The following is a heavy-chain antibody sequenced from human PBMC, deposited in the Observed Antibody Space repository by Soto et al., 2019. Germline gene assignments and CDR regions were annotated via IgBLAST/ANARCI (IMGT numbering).Heavy chain of an antibody. CDR3: ARDTYYYDSSGYYYNWFDP. Sequence: PSETLSLTCTVSGGSISSGGYYWSWIRQHPGKGLEWIGYIYYSGSTYYNPSLKSRVTISVDTSKNQFSLKLSSVTAADTAVYYCARDTYYYDSSGYYYNWFDPWGQGTLVTVSS. J-gene: IGHJ5*02. CDR2: IYYSGST. D-gene: IGHD3-22*01. V-gene: IGHV4-31*03. CDR1: GGSISSGGYY.